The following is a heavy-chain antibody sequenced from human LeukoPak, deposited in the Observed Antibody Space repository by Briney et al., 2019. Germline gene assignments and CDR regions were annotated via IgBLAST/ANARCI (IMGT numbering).Heavy chain of an antibody. D-gene: IGHD6-13*01. CDR1: GYTFTSYG. CDR2: ISAYNGNT. J-gene: IGHJ5*02. Sequence: LWASVKVSCKASGYTFTSYGISWVRQAPGQGLEWMGWISAYNGNTNYAQKLQGRVTMTTDTSTSTAYMELRSLRSDDTAVYYCARERQLQVQGGWFDPWGQGTLVTVSS. V-gene: IGHV1-18*01. CDR3: ARERQLQVQGGWFDP.